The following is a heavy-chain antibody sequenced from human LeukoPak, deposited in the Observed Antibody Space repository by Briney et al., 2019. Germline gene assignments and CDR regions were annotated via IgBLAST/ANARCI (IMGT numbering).Heavy chain of an antibody. V-gene: IGHV3-30*04. Sequence: QPGGSLRLSCAASGFTFSSYAMHWVRQAPGKGLEWVAVISCDGSNKYYADSVKGRFTISRDNSKNTLYLQMNSLRAEDTAVYYCASGVNYYGSTSDVWGKGTTVTVSS. CDR3: ASGVNYYGSTSDV. CDR1: GFTFSSYA. CDR2: ISCDGSNK. J-gene: IGHJ6*03. D-gene: IGHD3-10*01.